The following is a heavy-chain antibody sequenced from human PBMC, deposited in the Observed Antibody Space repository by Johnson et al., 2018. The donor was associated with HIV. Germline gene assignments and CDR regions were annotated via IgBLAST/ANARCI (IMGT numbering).Heavy chain of an antibody. J-gene: IGHJ3*02. CDR3: AKVEELQADYDAFDI. Sequence: QVQLVESGGGVVQPGRSLRLSCAASGFTFSSYGMHWVRQAPGKGLEWVAVISYDGSNKYYADSVKGRFTISSDNSKNTLYLQMNSLSAEDTAVYYCAKVEELQADYDAFDIWGQGTMVTVSS. CDR2: ISYDGSNK. CDR1: GFTFSSYG. D-gene: IGHD1-26*01. V-gene: IGHV3-30*18.